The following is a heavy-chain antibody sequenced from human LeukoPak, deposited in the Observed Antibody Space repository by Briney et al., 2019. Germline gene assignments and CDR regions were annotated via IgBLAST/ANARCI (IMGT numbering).Heavy chain of an antibody. D-gene: IGHD2-2*01. CDR3: ARGGNSWYSYYYGMDV. CDR1: GFTFSRYW. J-gene: IGHJ6*02. CDR2: IKQDGSEK. V-gene: IGHV3-7*04. Sequence: PGGSLRLSCAASGFTFSRYWMSWVRQAPGKGLEWVANIKQDGSEKYYVDSAKGRFTISRDNAKNSLYLQMNSLRAEDTAVYYCARGGNSWYSYYYGMDVWGQGTTVTVSS.